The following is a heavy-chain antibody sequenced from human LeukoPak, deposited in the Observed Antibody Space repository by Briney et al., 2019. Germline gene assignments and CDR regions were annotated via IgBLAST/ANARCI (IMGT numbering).Heavy chain of an antibody. D-gene: IGHD3-10*01. V-gene: IGHV3-48*03. J-gene: IGHJ4*02. CDR3: AREGSSYAPSEPFYFDY. Sequence: GASLRLSCAASAFSFNSHYMNWVRQAPGKGLEWVSYISSGGYTTRYADSVKGRFTISRDNAKNSLYLQMNSLRAEDTAVYYCAREGSSYAPSEPFYFDYWGQGTLVTVSS. CDR2: ISSGGYTT. CDR1: AFSFNSHY.